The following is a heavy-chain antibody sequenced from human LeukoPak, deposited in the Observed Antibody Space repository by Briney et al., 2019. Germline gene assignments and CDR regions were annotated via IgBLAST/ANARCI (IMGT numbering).Heavy chain of an antibody. CDR3: VEEAGSVAGRFDH. V-gene: IGHV3-30*02. Sequence: GGSLRLSCAASGLIFSNYGMHWVRQAPGKGLEWVTFIQYDGISKYYADSVKGRFTISRDNSENTLYLQMNSLRPEDTTVYYCVEEAGSVAGRFDHWGQGNMVTVSS. D-gene: IGHD6-19*01. CDR2: IQYDGISK. CDR1: GLIFSNYG. J-gene: IGHJ4*02.